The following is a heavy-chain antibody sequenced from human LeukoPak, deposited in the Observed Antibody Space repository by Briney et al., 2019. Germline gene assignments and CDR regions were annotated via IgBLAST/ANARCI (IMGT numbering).Heavy chain of an antibody. CDR1: GGSFSGYY. J-gene: IGHJ4*02. V-gene: IGHV4-34*01. D-gene: IGHD4-23*01. CDR3: ARLRYGGLWY. Sequence: SETLSLTCAVYGGSFSGYYWSWIRQPPGKGLEWIGEINHSGSTNYNPSLKSRVTMSVDTSKNQFSLKLSSVTAADTAVHYCARLRYGGLWYWGQGTLVTVSS. CDR2: INHSGST.